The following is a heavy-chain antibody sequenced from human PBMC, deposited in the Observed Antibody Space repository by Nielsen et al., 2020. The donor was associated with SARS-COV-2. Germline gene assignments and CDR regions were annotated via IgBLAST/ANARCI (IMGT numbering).Heavy chain of an antibody. Sequence: GSLRLSCAVSGGSVSSNDWWTWVRQSPGKGLEWIGEVSHSGSINYNPSLKSRVTLSMDKSKRQFSLRLTSVSAADTAVYFCARGDLVVVPSPILGLGPFFYYFYLDVWGKGTMVIVSS. D-gene: IGHD2-2*01. CDR1: GGSVSSNDW. CDR3: ARGDLVVVPSPILGLGPFFYYFYLDV. J-gene: IGHJ6*03. CDR2: VSHSGSI. V-gene: IGHV4-4*01.